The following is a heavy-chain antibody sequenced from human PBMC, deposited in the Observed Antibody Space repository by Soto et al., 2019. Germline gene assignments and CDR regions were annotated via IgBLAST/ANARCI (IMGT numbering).Heavy chain of an antibody. CDR1: GDSISSGGYS. Sequence: SETLSLTCAVSGDSISSGGYSWSWIRQPPGKGLEWIGYIYHSGSTYYNPSLKSRVTISVDRSKNQFSLKLSSVTAADTAVYYCARAGVVGATALDYWGQGTLVTVS. J-gene: IGHJ4*02. V-gene: IGHV4-30-2*01. CDR3: ARAGVVGATALDY. D-gene: IGHD1-26*01. CDR2: IYHSGST.